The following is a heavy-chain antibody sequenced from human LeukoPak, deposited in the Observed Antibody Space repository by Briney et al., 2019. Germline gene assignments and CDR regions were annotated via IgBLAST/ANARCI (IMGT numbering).Heavy chain of an antibody. CDR2: ISSSSSYI. J-gene: IGHJ4*02. D-gene: IGHD3-10*01. CDR3: AREDYYGSGSHPIDY. CDR1: GFTFSSYS. Sequence: GGSLRLSCAASGFTFSSYSMNWVRQAPGKGLEWVSSISSSSSYIYYAGSVKGRFTISRDNAKNSLYLQMNSLRAEDTAVYYCAREDYYGSGSHPIDYWGQGTLVTVSS. V-gene: IGHV3-21*01.